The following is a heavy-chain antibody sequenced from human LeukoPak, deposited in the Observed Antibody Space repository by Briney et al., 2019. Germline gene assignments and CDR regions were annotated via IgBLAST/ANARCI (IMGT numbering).Heavy chain of an antibody. V-gene: IGHV3-74*01. J-gene: IGHJ4*02. Sequence: AGGSLRLSCAASGLTFSRYWMHWVRQAPGKGLVWVSRINSDGNSTSYADSVKGRFTISRDNAKNTLYSQMNSLRAEDTAVYYCAKDHVIVVPSTTSYYFDYWGQGTLVTVSS. D-gene: IGHD3-22*01. CDR2: INSDGNST. CDR1: GLTFSRYW. CDR3: AKDHVIVVPSTTSYYFDY.